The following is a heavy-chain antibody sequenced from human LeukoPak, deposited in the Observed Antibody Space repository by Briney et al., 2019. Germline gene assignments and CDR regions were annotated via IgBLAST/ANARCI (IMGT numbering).Heavy chain of an antibody. Sequence: GGSLRLSCAASGFTFDDYAMHWVRQAPGKGLEWVSYITWNSGIKGYADSVKGRFTISRDNAKNSLILQMNSLRVEDTALYYYAKLGGAFDIWGQGTMVIVSS. J-gene: IGHJ3*02. D-gene: IGHD3-16*01. CDR3: AKLGGAFDI. V-gene: IGHV3-9*01. CDR1: GFTFDDYA. CDR2: ITWNSGIK.